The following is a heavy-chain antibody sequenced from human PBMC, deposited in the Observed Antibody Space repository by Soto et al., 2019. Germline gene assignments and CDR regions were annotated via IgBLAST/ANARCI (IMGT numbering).Heavy chain of an antibody. CDR1: GDSISTNNW. Sequence: SETLSLTCAASGDSISTNNWWSWVRQPPGKGLEWIGEAYHNGLTNYNPSLKSRVTMSVDTSKNQFSLKLTSVTAADTAIYYCARDAAVPGESDRFDYWGQGTLVTVSS. D-gene: IGHD6-19*01. J-gene: IGHJ4*02. V-gene: IGHV4-4*02. CDR2: AYHNGLT. CDR3: ARDAAVPGESDRFDY.